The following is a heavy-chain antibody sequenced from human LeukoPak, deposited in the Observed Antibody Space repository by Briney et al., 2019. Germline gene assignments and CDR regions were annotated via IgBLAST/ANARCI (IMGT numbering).Heavy chain of an antibody. Sequence: GGSLRLSCAASGFTFSSYAMSWVRQAPGKGLEWVSAISGSGGSTYYADSVQGRFTFSRDNAKNSLSLQVNSLRAEDTAVYYCARGIGYFTSGTYYFDSWGQGTLVTVSS. D-gene: IGHD3-10*01. CDR3: ARGIGYFTSGTYYFDS. CDR2: ISGSGGST. V-gene: IGHV3-23*01. J-gene: IGHJ4*02. CDR1: GFTFSSYA.